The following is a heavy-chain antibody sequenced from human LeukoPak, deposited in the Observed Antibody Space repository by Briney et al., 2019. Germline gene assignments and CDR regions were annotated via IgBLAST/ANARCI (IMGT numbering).Heavy chain of an antibody. Sequence: PSGGFLRLSCAASGFTFSSYAMSWVRQAPGKGLEWVSAISGSGGSTYYADSVKGRFTISRDNSKNTLYLQMNSLRAEDTAVYYCAKRSLYSSGWYLDYWGQGTLVTVSS. CDR3: AKRSLYSSGWYLDY. CDR2: ISGSGGST. D-gene: IGHD6-19*01. CDR1: GFTFSSYA. V-gene: IGHV3-23*01. J-gene: IGHJ4*02.